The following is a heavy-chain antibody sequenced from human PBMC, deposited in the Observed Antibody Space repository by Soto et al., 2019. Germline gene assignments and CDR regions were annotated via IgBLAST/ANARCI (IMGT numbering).Heavy chain of an antibody. CDR1: GFTFSSYY. D-gene: IGHD4-17*01. J-gene: IGHJ5*02. CDR2: VKTDGSAT. CDR3: TRGRYGDSVGNDR. V-gene: IGHV3-74*01. Sequence: GGSLRLSCAASGFTFSSYYMHWVRQAPGKGLVWVSRVKTDGSATDYADSVKGRFTISRDNAKNTLYLQMNSLRAEDTAVYYWTRGRYGDSVGNDRWGQGALVTVAS.